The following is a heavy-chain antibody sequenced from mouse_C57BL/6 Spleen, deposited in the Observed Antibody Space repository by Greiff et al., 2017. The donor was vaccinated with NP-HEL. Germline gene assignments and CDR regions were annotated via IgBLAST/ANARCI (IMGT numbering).Heavy chain of an antibody. D-gene: IGHD2-2*01. CDR2: IDPSDSYT. CDR3: ARYGNDEVYAMDY. Sequence: QVQLQQPGAELVMPGASVKLSCKASGYTFTSYWMHWVKQRPGQGLEWIGEIDPSDSYTNYNQKFKGKSTLTVDKSSSTAYMQLSSLTSEDSAVYYCARYGNDEVYAMDYWGQGTSVTVSS. CDR1: GYTFTSYW. V-gene: IGHV1-69*01. J-gene: IGHJ4*01.